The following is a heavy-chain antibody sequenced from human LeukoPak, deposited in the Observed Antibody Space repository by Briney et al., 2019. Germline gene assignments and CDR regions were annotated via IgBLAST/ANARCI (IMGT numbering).Heavy chain of an antibody. CDR3: TTDDVVIPGIDY. D-gene: IGHD4-23*01. CDR2: IKSKTDGGTP. V-gene: IGHV3-15*01. CDR1: GFTFSNAW. Sequence: GSLRLSCAGSGFTFSNAWMSWVRQAPGKGLEWVGRIKSKTDGGTPDYAAPVKGRFTISRDDSKNTLYLQVNSLKTEDTAVYFCTTDDVVIPGIDYWGQGTLVTVSS. J-gene: IGHJ4*02.